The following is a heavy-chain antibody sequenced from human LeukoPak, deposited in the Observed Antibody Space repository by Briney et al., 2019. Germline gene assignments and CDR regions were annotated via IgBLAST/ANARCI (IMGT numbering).Heavy chain of an antibody. V-gene: IGHV3-66*01. CDR3: ARTRWEGPNSVGMDV. CDR2: IYSGGST. Sequence: GGSLRLSCAASGFTVNSNYMSWVRQAPGKGLEWVSVIYSGGSTYYADSVKGRFTISRDNSKNTLYLQMNSLRAEDTAVYYCARTRWEGPNSVGMDVWGQGTTVTVSS. D-gene: IGHD1-26*01. CDR1: GFTVNSNY. J-gene: IGHJ6*02.